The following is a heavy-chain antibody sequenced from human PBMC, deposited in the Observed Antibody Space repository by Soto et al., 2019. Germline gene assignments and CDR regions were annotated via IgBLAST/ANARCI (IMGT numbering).Heavy chain of an antibody. D-gene: IGHD4-17*01. Sequence: GGSLRLSCAASGFTFSIFAMTWVRQAPGKGLEWVSSITGSGHYARYTDSVQGRFTISRDNSKNTLYLQMNSLRTEDTALYYCARDPNGDYIGAFDNWGQGTMVTVSS. J-gene: IGHJ3*02. V-gene: IGHV3-23*01. CDR2: ITGSGHYA. CDR3: ARDPNGDYIGAFDN. CDR1: GFTFSIFA.